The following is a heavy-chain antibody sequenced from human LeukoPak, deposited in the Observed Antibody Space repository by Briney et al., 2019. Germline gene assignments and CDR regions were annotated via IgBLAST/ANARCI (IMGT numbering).Heavy chain of an antibody. CDR2: IYYSGST. D-gene: IGHD2-15*01. CDR3: AGQMLGYCSGGSCSGAFDI. CDR1: GGSISSYY. V-gene: IGHV4-59*01. Sequence: SETLPLTCSVSGGSISSYYWSWIRQPPGKGLEWIGYIYYSGSTNYNPSLKSRVTISVDTSKNQFSLKLSSVTAADTAVYYCAGQMLGYCSGGSCSGAFDIWGQGTMVTVSS. J-gene: IGHJ3*02.